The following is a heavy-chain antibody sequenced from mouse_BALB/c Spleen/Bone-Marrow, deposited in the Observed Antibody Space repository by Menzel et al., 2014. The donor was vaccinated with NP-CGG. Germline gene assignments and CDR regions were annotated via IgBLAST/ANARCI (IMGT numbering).Heavy chain of an antibody. J-gene: IGHJ3*01. CDR1: GFTFSNYG. CDR2: ISGGGSYT. Sequence: EVQLVESGGGLVKSGGSLKLSCAASGFTFSNYGMSWVRQTPEKRLEWVATISGGGSYTFYSDSVNGRFTISRDNAKNNLYLQLSSLRSEDTALYYCARHAYYDQTEVSFVYWGQGTLVTVSA. V-gene: IGHV5-9-2*01. CDR3: ARHAYYDQTEVSFVY. D-gene: IGHD2-4*01.